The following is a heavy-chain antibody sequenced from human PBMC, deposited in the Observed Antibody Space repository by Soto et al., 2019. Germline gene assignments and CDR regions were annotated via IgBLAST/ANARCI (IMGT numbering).Heavy chain of an antibody. J-gene: IGHJ1*01. D-gene: IGHD1-26*01. CDR2: INQDGSQK. Sequence: PGGSLRLSCAASGFTFSSYWMSWVRQAPGKGLQWVAHINQDGSQKYYVDSVKGRFSISRDNANNLLSLQMNNLGAGDTAMYYCSGGVGDAFWGQGTLVTVSS. V-gene: IGHV3-7*04. CDR3: SGGVGDAF. CDR1: GFTFSSYW.